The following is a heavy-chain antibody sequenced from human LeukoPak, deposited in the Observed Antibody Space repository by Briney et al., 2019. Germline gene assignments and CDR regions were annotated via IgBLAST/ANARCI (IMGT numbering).Heavy chain of an antibody. D-gene: IGHD4-17*01. CDR2: INHSGST. J-gene: IGHJ4*02. CDR1: GGSFSGYY. Sequence: SETLSLTCAVYGGSFSGYYWSWIRQPPGKGLEWIGEINHSGSTNYNPSLKSRVTISVDTSKNQFSLNLSSVTAADTAVYYCASQGYGDHDYWGQGTLVTVSS. V-gene: IGHV4-34*01. CDR3: ASQGYGDHDY.